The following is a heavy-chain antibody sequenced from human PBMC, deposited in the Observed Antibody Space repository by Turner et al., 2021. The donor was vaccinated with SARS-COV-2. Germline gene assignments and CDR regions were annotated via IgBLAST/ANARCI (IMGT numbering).Heavy chain of an antibody. J-gene: IGHJ6*02. CDR3: ARHQGSTSGYDHGMNV. D-gene: IGHD1-1*01. Sequence: QLQLQESGPGLVQPAETLTFTITVSAGSISSSSYYWCWIRQPPGKGQEWMGIIYYSGSSYYNRSLKSRVTISVDTSKNLFSLKLSAVTAADTAVYYCARHQGSTSGYDHGMNVWGQGTAVIVSS. CDR1: AGSISSSSYY. CDR2: IYYSGSS. V-gene: IGHV4-39*01.